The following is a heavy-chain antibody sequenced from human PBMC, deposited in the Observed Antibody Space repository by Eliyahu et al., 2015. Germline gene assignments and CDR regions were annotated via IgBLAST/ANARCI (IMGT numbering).Heavy chain of an antibody. CDR2: ISSSSSYI. D-gene: IGHD1-1*01. CDR3: ARDLAELEGPFDY. V-gene: IGHV3-21*01. Sequence: EVQLVESGGGLVKPGGSVXXSXAASGFTYXGYXXXWVRQAPGKGVEGVSSISSSSSYIXYADSVKGRFTISRDNAKNSLYLQMNSLRAEDTAVYYCARDLAELEGPFDYWGQGTLVTVSS. J-gene: IGHJ4*02. CDR1: GFTYXGYX.